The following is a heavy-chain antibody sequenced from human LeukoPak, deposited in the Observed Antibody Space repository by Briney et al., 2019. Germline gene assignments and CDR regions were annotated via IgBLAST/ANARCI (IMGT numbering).Heavy chain of an antibody. V-gene: IGHV5-51*01. D-gene: IGHD1-26*01. CDR3: ARPSGTYFPFDY. J-gene: IGHJ4*02. CDR2: VYPDDFDT. CDR1: GYSFTRYW. Sequence: GESLKISCKTSGYSFTRYWIAWVRQTPGKGLEWGGIVYPDDFDTRYSPAFQGQVTISADKSITTAYLHWSSLKASGTAVYYCARPSGTYFPFDYWGKGTLVSVSS.